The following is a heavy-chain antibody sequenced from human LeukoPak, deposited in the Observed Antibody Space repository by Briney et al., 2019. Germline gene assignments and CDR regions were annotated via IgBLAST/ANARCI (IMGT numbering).Heavy chain of an antibody. CDR2: TYYRSKWYN. CDR3: ARVRTYYYDSSGYPDFDY. CDR1: GDSVSSNSAA. J-gene: IGHJ4*02. Sequence: SQTLSLTCAISGDSVSSNSAAWNWIRQSPSRGLEWLGRTYYRSKWYNDYAVSVKSRITINPDTSKNQFSLQLNSLTPEDTAVYYCARVRTYYYDSSGYPDFDYWGQGTLVTVSS. V-gene: IGHV6-1*01. D-gene: IGHD3-22*01.